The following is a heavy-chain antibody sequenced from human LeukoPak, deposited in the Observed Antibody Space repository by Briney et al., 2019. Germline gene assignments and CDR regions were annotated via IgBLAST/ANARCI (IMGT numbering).Heavy chain of an antibody. CDR3: ARVGEDTQWLVHYYGMDV. Sequence: PSETLSLTCTVSGGSVSNYYWSWIRQPPGKGLEWIGYIYYSGSTNYNPSLKSRVTISVDTSKNQFSLKLSSVTAADTAVYYCARVGEDTQWLVHYYGMDVWGQGTTVTVSS. J-gene: IGHJ6*02. D-gene: IGHD6-19*01. CDR1: GGSVSNYY. CDR2: IYYSGST. V-gene: IGHV4-59*02.